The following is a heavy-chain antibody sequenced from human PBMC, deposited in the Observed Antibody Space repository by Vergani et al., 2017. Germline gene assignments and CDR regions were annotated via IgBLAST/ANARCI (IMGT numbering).Heavy chain of an antibody. J-gene: IGHJ6*03. V-gene: IGHV1-2*02. Sequence: QVQLVQSGAEVKKPGASVKVSCKASGYTFTGYYMHWVRQAPGQGLEWMGWINPNSVGTNYAQKFQGRVTMTRDTSISTAYMELSRLRSDDTAVYYCARIYSSGWSSLYYYYYMDVWGKGTTVTVSS. CDR2: INPNSVGT. D-gene: IGHD6-19*01. CDR3: ARIYSSGWSSLYYYYYMDV. CDR1: GYTFTGYY.